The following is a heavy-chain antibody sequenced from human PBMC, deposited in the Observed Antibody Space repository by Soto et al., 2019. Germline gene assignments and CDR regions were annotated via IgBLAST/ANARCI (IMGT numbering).Heavy chain of an antibody. V-gene: IGHV4-59*01. CDR3: ARGRGRDSSGYSFDY. Sequence: SETLSLTCTVSGGSISSYYWSWIRQPPGKGLEWIGYIYYSGSTNYNPSLKSRVTISVDTSKNQFSLKLSSVTAADTAVYYCARGRGRDSSGYSFDYWGQGTLVTVSS. CDR2: IYYSGST. CDR1: GGSISSYY. J-gene: IGHJ4*02. D-gene: IGHD3-22*01.